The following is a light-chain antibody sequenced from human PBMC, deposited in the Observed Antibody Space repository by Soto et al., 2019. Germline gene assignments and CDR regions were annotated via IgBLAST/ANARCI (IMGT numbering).Light chain of an antibody. V-gene: IGKV4-1*01. CDR2: WAS. CDR1: QSVLYSSNNMNY. J-gene: IGKJ4*01. CDR3: QQYYSPPRT. Sequence: DIVMTQSPDSLAVSLGERATINCKSSQSVLYSSNNMNYLAWYQQKPGQPPKLLIYWASTRGSGVPDRFSGSGSGTDFTLTISSLQAEDVAVYYCQQYYSPPRTFGGGTKVEIK.